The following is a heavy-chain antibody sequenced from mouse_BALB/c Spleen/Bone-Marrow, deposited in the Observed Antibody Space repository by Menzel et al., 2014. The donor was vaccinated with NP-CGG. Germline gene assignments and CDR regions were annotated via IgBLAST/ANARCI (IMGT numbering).Heavy chain of an antibody. D-gene: IGHD1-1*01. CDR3: ANYYGSTWFAY. Sequence: EVQLQESGGGLVKPGGSLKLSCAASGFTFSDYYMYWVRQTPEKRLEWVATISDGGSYTYYPDSVKGRLTISRDNAKNNLYLQMSSLKSEDTAMYYCANYYGSTWFAYWGQGTLVTVSA. V-gene: IGHV5-4*02. CDR1: GFTFSDYY. J-gene: IGHJ3*01. CDR2: ISDGGSYT.